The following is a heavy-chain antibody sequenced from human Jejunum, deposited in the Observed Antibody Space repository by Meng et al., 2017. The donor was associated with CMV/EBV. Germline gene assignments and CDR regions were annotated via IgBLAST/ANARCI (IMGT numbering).Heavy chain of an antibody. Sequence: SGFTFDDHAMHWVRQAPGKGLEWMAVIQYDESNENYASSVKGRFTISRDNSKNALFLEMRSLRVEDTAVYYCARDRGFRSTWYWQFDLWGRGTLVTVSS. V-gene: IGHV3-30*04. CDR3: ARDRGFRSTWYWQFDL. CDR1: GFTFDDHA. J-gene: IGHJ2*01. D-gene: IGHD3-10*01. CDR2: IQYDESNE.